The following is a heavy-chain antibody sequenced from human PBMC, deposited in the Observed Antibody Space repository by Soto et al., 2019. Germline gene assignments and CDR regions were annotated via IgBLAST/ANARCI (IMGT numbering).Heavy chain of an antibody. V-gene: IGHV3-33*01. D-gene: IGHD7-27*01. J-gene: IGHJ4*01. CDR3: ARDGDVNTGFRKDY. Sequence: LRLSCAASGFTFSNYGMHWVRQAPGKGLEWVAFIWYDGGNKYYAESVKGRFTISRDNSKNTLYLQMNSLRAEDTAVYYCARDGDVNTGFRKDYWGDGTLVIVSS. CDR2: IWYDGGNK. CDR1: GFTFSNYG.